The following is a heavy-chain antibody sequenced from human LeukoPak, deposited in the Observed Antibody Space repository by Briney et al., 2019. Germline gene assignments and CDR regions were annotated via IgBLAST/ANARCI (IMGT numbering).Heavy chain of an antibody. V-gene: IGHV4-39*07. D-gene: IGHD6-6*01. J-gene: IGHJ4*02. CDR2: IYYSGST. Sequence: PSETQSLTCTVSGGSISSSSYYWGWIRQPPGKGLEWIGSIYYSGSTYYNPSLKSRVTISVDTSKNQFSLKLSSVTAADTAVYYCASRIAARGGPLDYWGQGTLVTVSS. CDR1: GGSISSSSYY. CDR3: ASRIAARGGPLDY.